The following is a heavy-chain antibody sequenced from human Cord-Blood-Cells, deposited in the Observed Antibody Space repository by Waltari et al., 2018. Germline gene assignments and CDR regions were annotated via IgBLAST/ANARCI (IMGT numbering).Heavy chain of an antibody. V-gene: IGHV4-38-2*02. D-gene: IGHD3-3*01. Sequence: QVQLQESGPGLVKPSETLSLTCTVSGYSISSGYYWGWIRQPPGKGLEWIGSIYHSGSTYHKPSLKSRVTITVDTSKNQFSLKLSSVTDADTAVYYCARGVWSGYYTMWGQGTLVTVSS. J-gene: IGHJ4*02. CDR1: GYSISSGYY. CDR2: IYHSGST. CDR3: ARGVWSGYYTM.